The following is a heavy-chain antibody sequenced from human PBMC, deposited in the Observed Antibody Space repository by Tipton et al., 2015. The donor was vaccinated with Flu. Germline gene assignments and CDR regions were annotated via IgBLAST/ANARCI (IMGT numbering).Heavy chain of an antibody. Sequence: TLSLTCTVSGDSVSNSDYYWNWIRQEPGKGLEWIGHIDFSGSTHCNPSLKSRLTISIDTSKNQFSLRLNGVTGADTAVYYCAREGPYFYGMDVWGQGTTVTVSS. V-gene: IGHV4-31*03. J-gene: IGHJ6*02. CDR3: AREGPYFYGMDV. CDR2: IDFSGST. CDR1: GDSVSNSDYY.